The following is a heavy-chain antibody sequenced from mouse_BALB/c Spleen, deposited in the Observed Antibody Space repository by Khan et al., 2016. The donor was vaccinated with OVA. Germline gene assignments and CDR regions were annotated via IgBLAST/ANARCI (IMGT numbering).Heavy chain of an antibody. J-gene: IGHJ3*01. CDR3: AREWGSWFPY. CDR2: LSPGRGNT. CDR1: GSLFLASP. D-gene: IGHD1-3*01. Sequence: QIQLVQSGPSLARPGASVPLSFPASGSLFLASPLPLVPPRTGPGLSCLCALSPGRGNTYYNAKFKGKATLTADKSSSTAYMQLSSLTSEDSAVYFCAREWGSWFPYWGQGTLVTVSA. V-gene: IGHV1-77*01.